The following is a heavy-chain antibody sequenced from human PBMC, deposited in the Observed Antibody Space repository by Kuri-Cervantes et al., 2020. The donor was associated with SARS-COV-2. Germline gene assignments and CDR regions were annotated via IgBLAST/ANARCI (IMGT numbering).Heavy chain of an antibody. J-gene: IGHJ3*01. Sequence: KVSCKGSEYSFSIYWIAWVCQMPGKGLEWMGVIYPGDADTRYSPSFQSQVTMSVDESINTAYLQWSSLKASDTAMYYCARRTMPRGISDSFDVWGQGTMVTVSS. D-gene: IGHD2-2*01. V-gene: IGHV5-51*01. CDR1: EYSFSIYW. CDR2: IYPGDADT. CDR3: ARRTMPRGISDSFDV.